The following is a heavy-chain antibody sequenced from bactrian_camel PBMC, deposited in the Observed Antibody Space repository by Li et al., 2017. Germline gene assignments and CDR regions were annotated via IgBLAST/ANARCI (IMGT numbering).Heavy chain of an antibody. CDR2: INSNSADGEERT. Sequence: VQLVESGGGTVQPGGSLRLSCAASGFSFSTYGMSWVRQTPGKGLEWVSHINSNSADGEERTYYVDSVKGRFSISRDNAKSTLYLQLSSLKIEDTATYYCAAKVVEGSCSEEHAIDLWGKGTQVTVS. J-gene: IGHJ7*01. D-gene: IGHD2*01. CDR1: GFSFSTYG. V-gene: IGHV3S40*01.